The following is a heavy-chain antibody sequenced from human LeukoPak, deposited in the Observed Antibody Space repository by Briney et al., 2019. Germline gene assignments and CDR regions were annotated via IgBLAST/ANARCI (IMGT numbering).Heavy chain of an antibody. CDR1: GGSFSGYY. CDR2: INHSGST. CDR3: ARVSVTANRIFDY. V-gene: IGHV4-34*01. J-gene: IGHJ4*02. D-gene: IGHD4-17*01. Sequence: PSETLSLTCAVYGGSFSGYYWSWIRQPPGKGLEWIGEINHSGSTNYNPSLKSRVTISVDTSKNQFSLKLSSVTAADTAVYYCARVSVTANRIFDYWGQGTLVTVSS.